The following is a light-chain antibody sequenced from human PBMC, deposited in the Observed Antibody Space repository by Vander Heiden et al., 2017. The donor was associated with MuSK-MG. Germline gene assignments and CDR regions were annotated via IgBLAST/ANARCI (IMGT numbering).Light chain of an antibody. CDR3: SYSEDRYSRYV. CDR2: DVS. CDR1: SSDVGGYNY. J-gene: IGLJ1*01. V-gene: IGLV2-11*01. Sequence: QSALTQPRSVSGSPGQSVTISCTGTSSDVGGYNYVSWYQQHPGKAPKLIIVDVSKRPSGVPDRFSCSKAGNTASPKIYGLQADDEADYYCSYSEDRYSRYVFGTGTDVTV.